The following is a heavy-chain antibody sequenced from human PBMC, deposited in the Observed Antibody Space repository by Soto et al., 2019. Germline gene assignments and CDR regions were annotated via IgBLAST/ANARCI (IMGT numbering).Heavy chain of an antibody. CDR3: ARNEEGGSRL. CDR1: GFTFSNAW. Sequence: LRLSCAASGFTFSNAWMSWVRQAPGEGLEWVGRIKSKTDGGTTDYAAPVKGRFTISRDNAKNPLYLEINSLRAEDTAVYFCARNEEGGSRLWGQGTLVTVSS. V-gene: IGHV3-15*01. CDR2: IKSKTDGGTT. D-gene: IGHD2-2*01. J-gene: IGHJ4*02.